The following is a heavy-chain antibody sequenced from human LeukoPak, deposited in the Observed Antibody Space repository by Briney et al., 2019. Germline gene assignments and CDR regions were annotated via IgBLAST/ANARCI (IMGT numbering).Heavy chain of an antibody. CDR1: EFSVGSNY. Sequence: GGSLRLSCAASEFSVGSNYMTWVRQAPGKGLEWVSLIYSGGSTYYADSVKGRFTISRDNSKNTLYLQMNSLRAEDTAVYYCARDLHYYDSSGYPAMGAFDIWGQGTMVTVSS. CDR3: ARDLHYYDSSGYPAMGAFDI. J-gene: IGHJ3*02. D-gene: IGHD3-22*01. V-gene: IGHV3-66*01. CDR2: IYSGGST.